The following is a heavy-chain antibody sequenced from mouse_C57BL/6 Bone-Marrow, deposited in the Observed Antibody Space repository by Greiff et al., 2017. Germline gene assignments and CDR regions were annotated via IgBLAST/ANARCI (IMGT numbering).Heavy chain of an antibody. CDR1: GYTFTSYG. Sequence: QVQLKESGAELARPGASVKLSCKASGYTFTSYGISWVKQRTGQGLEWIGEIYPRSGNTYYNEKFKGKATLTADKSSSTAYLELRSLTSEDSAVYFCARKQAYGSSPLYAMDYWGQGTSGTVSS. V-gene: IGHV1-81*01. CDR2: IYPRSGNT. CDR3: ARKQAYGSSPLYAMDY. D-gene: IGHD1-1*01. J-gene: IGHJ4*01.